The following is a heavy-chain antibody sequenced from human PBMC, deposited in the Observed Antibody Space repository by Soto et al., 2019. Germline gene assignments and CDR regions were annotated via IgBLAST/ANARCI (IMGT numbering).Heavy chain of an antibody. V-gene: IGHV4-39*01. CDR1: GCSISSSSYD. CDR2: IYYSGST. J-gene: IGHJ4*02. CDR3: ARHSPRDSPRVDY. Sequence: SETLSLTCTVSGCSISSSSYDWGWIRQPPGKGLEWIGSIYYSGSTYYNPSLKSRVTISVDTSKNQFSLKLSSVTAADTAVYYCARHSPRDSPRVDYWGQGTLVTVSS. D-gene: IGHD3-22*01.